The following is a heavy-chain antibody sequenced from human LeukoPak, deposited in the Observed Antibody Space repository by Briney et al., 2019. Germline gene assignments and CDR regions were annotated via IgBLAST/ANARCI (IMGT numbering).Heavy chain of an antibody. CDR3: ARGYSSSWHHYYYYMDV. V-gene: IGHV3-30*02. D-gene: IGHD6-13*01. CDR1: TFSFSTYG. Sequence: GGSLRLSCAASTFSFSTYGMHWVRQAPGKGLEWVAFIQYDGSIKLYGDSVKGRFTISRDNSKNTLYLQMNSLRPEDTAVYYCARGYSSSWHHYYYYMDVWGKGTTVTVSS. J-gene: IGHJ6*03. CDR2: IQYDGSIK.